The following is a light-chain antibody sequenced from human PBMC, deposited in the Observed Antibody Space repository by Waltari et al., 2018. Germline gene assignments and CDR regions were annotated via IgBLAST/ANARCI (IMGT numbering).Light chain of an antibody. CDR1: QTVGSSS. CDR2: SAS. V-gene: IGKV3-20*01. CDR3: QHYGNSLFT. Sequence: IALTQSPGTLSLSPGERATLSCRASQTVGSSSLAWYQQKRDQAPRLLIYSASNRATGIPARFSGSGSGTNFTLTITRLEPEDFAVYFCQHYGNSLFTFGPGTRVDLK. J-gene: IGKJ3*01.